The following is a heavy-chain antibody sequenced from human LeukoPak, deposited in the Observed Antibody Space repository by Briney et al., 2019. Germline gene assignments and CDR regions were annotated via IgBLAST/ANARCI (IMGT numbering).Heavy chain of an antibody. Sequence: SETLPLTCTVSGGSISSYYWSWIGQPPGKGGEGMGYIYYSGSTNYNPSLKSRVTISVDTSKNPFTRRRSSVTAAATAVYYCASGYCSGGSCYPDYWGQGTPVTVSS. CDR2: IYYSGST. CDR1: GGSISSYY. CDR3: ASGYCSGGSCYPDY. V-gene: IGHV4-59*08. J-gene: IGHJ4*02. D-gene: IGHD2-15*01.